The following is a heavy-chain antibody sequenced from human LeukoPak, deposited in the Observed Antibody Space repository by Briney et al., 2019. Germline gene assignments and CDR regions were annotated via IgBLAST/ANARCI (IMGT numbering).Heavy chain of an antibody. CDR2: IYTGGST. Sequence: GGSLRLSCAASGFTVSSNYMSWVRQAPEKGLEWVSIIYTGGSTDYADSVKGRFTISRDNSKNTLYLQMSSLRAEDTAVYYCVTPRIAVAGTVTDDYWGQGTLVTVSS. D-gene: IGHD6-19*01. J-gene: IGHJ4*02. CDR1: GFTVSSNY. CDR3: VTPRIAVAGTVTDDY. V-gene: IGHV3-53*05.